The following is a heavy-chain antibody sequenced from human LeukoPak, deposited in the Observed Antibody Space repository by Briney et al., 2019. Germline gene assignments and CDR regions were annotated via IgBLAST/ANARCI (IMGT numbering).Heavy chain of an antibody. CDR2: ISYDGSKK. V-gene: IGHV3-30*18. D-gene: IGHD4-23*01. Sequence: GRSLRLSCASSGFTFSGYDMHWLRQAPGKGLELVAVISYDGSKKYYGDSVQGRFTISRDNSKSTLFLQMNSLIAEDTALYYCAKGDDGGCSHGFDIWGQGTRVSVSS. J-gene: IGHJ3*02. CDR3: AKGDDGGCSHGFDI. CDR1: GFTFSGYD.